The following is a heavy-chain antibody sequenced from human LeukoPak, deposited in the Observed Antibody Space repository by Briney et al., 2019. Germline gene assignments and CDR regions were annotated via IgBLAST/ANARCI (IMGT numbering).Heavy chain of an antibody. Sequence: GGSLRLSCAASGFTVSSNYMSWVRQAPGKGLEWVSVIYSGGSTYYADSVKGRFTISRDNSKNTLYLQMNSLRAEDTAVYYCAKDHDFWSGSNDAFDIWGQGTMVTVSS. V-gene: IGHV3-53*01. CDR2: IYSGGST. D-gene: IGHD3-3*01. J-gene: IGHJ3*02. CDR1: GFTVSSNY. CDR3: AKDHDFWSGSNDAFDI.